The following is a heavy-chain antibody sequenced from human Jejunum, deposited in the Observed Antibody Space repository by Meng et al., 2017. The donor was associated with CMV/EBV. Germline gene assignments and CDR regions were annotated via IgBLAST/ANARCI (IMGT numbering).Heavy chain of an antibody. Sequence: QVQLVESGGGVIHPGRSLTLSCAASGFIFGDFALHWVRQAPGKGLEWVAIISYDGNNRYADSVKGRFTISRDNSRNTLYLQMDSLRADDTAVYYCARWPSGWQFYFDSWGQGNLVTVSS. J-gene: IGHJ4*02. CDR3: ARWPSGWQFYFDS. D-gene: IGHD6-19*01. CDR1: GFIFGDFA. CDR2: ISYDGNNR. V-gene: IGHV3-30*03.